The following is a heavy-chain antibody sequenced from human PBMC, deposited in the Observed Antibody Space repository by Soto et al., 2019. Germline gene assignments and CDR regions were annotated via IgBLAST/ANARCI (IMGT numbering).Heavy chain of an antibody. CDR2: ISYDGSNK. V-gene: IGHV3-30-3*01. J-gene: IGHJ4*02. Sequence: GGSLRLSCAASGFTFSSYAMHWVRQAPGKGLEWVAVISYDGSNKYYADSVKGRFTISRDNSKNTLYLQMNSLRAEDTAVYYCARENFARFDYWGQGTLVTVSS. CDR3: ARENFARFDY. CDR1: GFTFSSYA.